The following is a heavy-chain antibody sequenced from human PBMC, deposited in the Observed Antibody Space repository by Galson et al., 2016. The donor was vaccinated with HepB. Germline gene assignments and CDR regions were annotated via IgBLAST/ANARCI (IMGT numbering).Heavy chain of an antibody. D-gene: IGHD2-15*01. CDR3: ARGHLVVPFSFYFDY. Sequence: CAITGDCVSRNSAAWNWIGHSPSRGLEWLGRTYHTSNWHSDYAVSGKSRITINPDKSKNQFSLQLNSVTPEDTAVYSCARGHLVVPFSFYFDYWGQGSLVTVSS. V-gene: IGHV6-1*01. CDR2: TYHTSNWHS. J-gene: IGHJ4*02. CDR1: GDCVSRNSAA.